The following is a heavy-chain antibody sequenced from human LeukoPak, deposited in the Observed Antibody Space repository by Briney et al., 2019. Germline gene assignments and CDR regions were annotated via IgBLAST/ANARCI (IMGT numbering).Heavy chain of an antibody. V-gene: IGHV4-59*01. CDR1: GGSISSYY. D-gene: IGHD3-10*01. J-gene: IGHJ4*02. CDR2: IYYSGST. CDR3: ARASPHQYGSGTYIDY. Sequence: SETLSLTCTVSGGSISSYYWSWIRQPPGKGLDWIGHIYYSGSTSYNPSLKSRVTISVDTSKKQFSLKLTSVTAADTAVYYCARASPHQYGSGTYIDYWGQGALVTVSS.